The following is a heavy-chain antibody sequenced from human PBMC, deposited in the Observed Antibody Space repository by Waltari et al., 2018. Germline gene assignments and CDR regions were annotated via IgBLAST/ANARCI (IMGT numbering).Heavy chain of an antibody. D-gene: IGHD6-19*01. CDR1: GYTFTSYA. Sequence: QVQLVQSGAEVKKPGASVKVSCKASGYTFTSYAMHWVRQAPGQRLEWMGWINAGNGNTKYSQKFQGRFTITRDTSASTAYMELSSLRSEDTAVYYCARISSGWYPLPRDYWGQGTLVTVSS. CDR3: ARISSGWYPLPRDY. J-gene: IGHJ4*02. CDR2: INAGNGNT. V-gene: IGHV1-3*01.